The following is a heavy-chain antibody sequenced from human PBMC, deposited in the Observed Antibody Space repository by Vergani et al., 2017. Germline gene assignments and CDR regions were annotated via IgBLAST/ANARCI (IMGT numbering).Heavy chain of an antibody. CDR2: TWYDGNNK. J-gene: IGHJ5*02. CDR1: GFPFNQYG. D-gene: IGHD1-14*01. CDR3: ARDLRLLYNRFDP. V-gene: IGHV3-33*01. Sequence: QVQLVESGGGVVQPGRSLRLSCAASGFPFNQYGMHWVRQAPGKGLEWVAVTWYDGNNKQYADSVKGRLTISSDNSKSTMYLQMNSLRDEDTGVYYCARDLRLLYNRFDPWGQGTLVTVSS.